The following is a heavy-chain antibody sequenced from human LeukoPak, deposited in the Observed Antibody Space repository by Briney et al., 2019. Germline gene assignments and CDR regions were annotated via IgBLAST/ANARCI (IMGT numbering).Heavy chain of an antibody. V-gene: IGHV1-69*04. Sequence: SVKVSCKASGGTXSSYAISWVRQAPGQGLEWMGRIIPILGIANYAQKFQGRVTITADKSTSTAYMELSSLRSEDTAVYYCARDPSTNWYFDLWGRGTLVTVSS. J-gene: IGHJ2*01. D-gene: IGHD1-1*01. CDR1: GGTXSSYA. CDR2: IIPILGIA. CDR3: ARDPSTNWYFDL.